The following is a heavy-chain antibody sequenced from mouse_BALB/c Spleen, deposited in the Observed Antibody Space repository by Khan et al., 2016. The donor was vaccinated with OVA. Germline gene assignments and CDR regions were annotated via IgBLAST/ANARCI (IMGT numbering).Heavy chain of an antibody. CDR1: GFTFSTYG. V-gene: IGHV5-6*01. Sequence: EVELVESGGDLVKPGGSLKLSCAASGFTFSTYGMSWVRQAPDKRLEWVATVSTGGSYTYYPDSVKGRFTISRDNAKNTLYLQMSGLRSEDTAMFYCKRLDEYYGSEGFDYWGQGTLVTVSA. CDR2: VSTGGSYT. J-gene: IGHJ3*01. D-gene: IGHD1-1*01. CDR3: KRLDEYYGSEGFDY.